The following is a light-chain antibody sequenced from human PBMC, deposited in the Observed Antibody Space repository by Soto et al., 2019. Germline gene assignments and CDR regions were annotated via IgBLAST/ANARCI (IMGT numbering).Light chain of an antibody. CDR2: EAS. J-gene: IGKJ1*01. CDR3: QQYETFSGT. V-gene: IGKV1-5*03. CDR1: QSISSW. Sequence: DIQMTQSPSTLSAFVGDRVTSSCRASQSISSWLAWYQKKPGKAPKLLIYEASSLQSGVPSRFSGSGSGTEFSLTIASLQPDDFATYYCQQYETFSGTFGPGT.